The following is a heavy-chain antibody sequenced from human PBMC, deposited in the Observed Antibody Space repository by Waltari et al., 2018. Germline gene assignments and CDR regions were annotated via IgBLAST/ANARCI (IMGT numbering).Heavy chain of an antibody. V-gene: IGHV3-53*01. CDR2: IYSGGST. CDR3: ARDRGGYFDY. D-gene: IGHD2-15*01. CDR1: GSPSRGTY. Sequence: EVQLVEPGGALIQPGGSLRLPCAASGSPSRGTYMSWVRQAPGKGLEWVSVIYSGGSTYYADSVKGRFTISRDNSKNTLYLQMNSLRAEDTAVYYCARDRGGYFDYWGQGTLVTVSS. J-gene: IGHJ4*02.